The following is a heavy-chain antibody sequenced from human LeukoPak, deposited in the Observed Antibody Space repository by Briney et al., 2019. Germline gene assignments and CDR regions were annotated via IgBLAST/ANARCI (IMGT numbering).Heavy chain of an antibody. CDR1: GFTFSTYG. J-gene: IGHJ4*02. CDR2: ISYDGSDK. D-gene: IGHD1-20*01. CDR3: AKDGVRYNWNQPPLDY. V-gene: IGHV3-30*18. Sequence: PGRSLRLSCAASGFTFSTYGMHWVRQAPGKGLEWVAVISYDGSDKYYADSGKGRFTISRDNSKNTLYLQMNSLRAEDTAVYYCAKDGVRYNWNQPPLDYWGQGTLVTVSS.